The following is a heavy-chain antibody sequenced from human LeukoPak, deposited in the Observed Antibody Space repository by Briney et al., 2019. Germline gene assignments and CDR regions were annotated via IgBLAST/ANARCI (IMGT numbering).Heavy chain of an antibody. V-gene: IGHV3-30-3*01. Sequence: PGRSLRLSCAASGFTFSSYAMHWVRQAPGKGLEWVALISYDGSNNYYVDSVKGRFTISRDNSKNTLYLQMNSLRAEDTAVYYCARAMTPFGQQLPVGDYWGQGTLVTVSS. CDR3: ARAMTPFGQQLPVGDY. J-gene: IGHJ4*02. D-gene: IGHD5-18*01. CDR1: GFTFSSYA. CDR2: ISYDGSNN.